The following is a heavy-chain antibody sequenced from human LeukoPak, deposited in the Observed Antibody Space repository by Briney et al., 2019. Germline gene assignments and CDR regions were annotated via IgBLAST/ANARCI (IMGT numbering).Heavy chain of an antibody. V-gene: IGHV3-23*01. CDR1: GFTFSSYA. J-gene: IGHJ4*02. D-gene: IGHD3-22*01. Sequence: GGSPRLSCAASGFTFSSYAMSWVRQAPGKGLEWVSAISGSGGSTYYADSVKGRFTISRDNSKNTLYLQMNSLRAEDTAVYYCAKGSVVITTFDYWGQGTLVTVSS. CDR3: AKGSVVITTFDY. CDR2: ISGSGGST.